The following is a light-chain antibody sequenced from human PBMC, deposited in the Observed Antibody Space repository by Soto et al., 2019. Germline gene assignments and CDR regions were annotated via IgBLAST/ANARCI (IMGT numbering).Light chain of an antibody. CDR2: AAS. CDR1: QGISSY. CDR3: QQPKT. V-gene: IGKV1-9*01. J-gene: IGKJ2*01. Sequence: DIQLTQSPSFLSASVGDRVTITCRASQGISSYLAWYQQKPGKASKLLIYAASTLQSGVPSRFSGSGSGTEFTLTISSLQPEDFATYYCQQPKTFGQGTKLEIK.